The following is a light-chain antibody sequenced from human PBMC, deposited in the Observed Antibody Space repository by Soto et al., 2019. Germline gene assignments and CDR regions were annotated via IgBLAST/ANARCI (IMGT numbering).Light chain of an antibody. CDR1: SSDFDGFTK. V-gene: IGLV2-14*03. CDR3: RSFTSSFTYV. J-gene: IGLJ1*01. CDR2: DVT. Sequence: QSVLTQPASVSGSPGQSIAISCTGTSSDFDGFTKVSWYQHHPDKAPKLMMYDVTNRPSGVSDRFSGSKSGNTASLTISGLQAEDEADYYCRSFTSSFTYVFGSGTKVTVL.